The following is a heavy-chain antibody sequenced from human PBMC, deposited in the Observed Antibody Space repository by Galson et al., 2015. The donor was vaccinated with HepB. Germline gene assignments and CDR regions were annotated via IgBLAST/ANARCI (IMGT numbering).Heavy chain of an antibody. V-gene: IGHV1-18*01. CDR3: ARVKYCSSTICYWNYYYYMDV. Sequence: SVKVSCKASGYIFKSYGISWVRQAPGQGLEWMGWISVYNGNTKYAEELQGRVTLTADTSKTTAYMELKDLRADDTAVYYCARVKYCSSTICYWNYYYYMDVWGKGTTVGVSS. CDR2: ISVYNGNT. D-gene: IGHD2-2*01. CDR1: GYIFKSYG. J-gene: IGHJ6*03.